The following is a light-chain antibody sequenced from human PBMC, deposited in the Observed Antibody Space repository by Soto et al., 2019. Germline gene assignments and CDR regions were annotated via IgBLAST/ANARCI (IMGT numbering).Light chain of an antibody. J-gene: IGKJ1*01. CDR3: QMYNSALGT. CDR1: QGISNY. CDR2: AAS. V-gene: IGKV1-27*01. Sequence: DIQMTQSPSSLSASVGDRVTITCRASQGISNYLAWYQVKPGQLPKLLMYAASTLPSGVPSRFSGSGSGTDFSLTISSLQPEDVATYYCQMYNSALGTFGQGTKVEIK.